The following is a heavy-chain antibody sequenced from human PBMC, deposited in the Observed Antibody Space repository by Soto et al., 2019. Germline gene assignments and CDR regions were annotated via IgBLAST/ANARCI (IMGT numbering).Heavy chain of an antibody. Sequence: SDTLSLTCTVSGGSISSFYWIWIRQPAGKGLEWIGRIYSGGRNNYNPSLKSRVTMSVDTSKNQFSLRLSSVTAADTAMYYCERGSSRWEYWGKRTLVTVSS. CDR3: ERGSSRWEY. J-gene: IGHJ4*02. CDR2: IYSGGRN. CDR1: GGSISSFY. V-gene: IGHV4-4*07. D-gene: IGHD6-13*01.